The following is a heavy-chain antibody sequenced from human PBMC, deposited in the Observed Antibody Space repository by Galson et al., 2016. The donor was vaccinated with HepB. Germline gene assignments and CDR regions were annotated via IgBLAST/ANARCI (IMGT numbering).Heavy chain of an antibody. Sequence: SLRLSCAASGFTFSSYGMHWVRQAPGKGLEWVAVIYTGGSTYYGDSVKGRFTISRDNSKNTLYLQMNSLRAEDTAVYYCARDNFYGSGTYPPYYYYMDVWGKGTTVTVSS. CDR3: ARDNFYGSGTYPPYYYYMDV. J-gene: IGHJ6*03. CDR1: GFTFSSYG. V-gene: IGHV3-NL1*01. CDR2: IYTGGST. D-gene: IGHD3-10*01.